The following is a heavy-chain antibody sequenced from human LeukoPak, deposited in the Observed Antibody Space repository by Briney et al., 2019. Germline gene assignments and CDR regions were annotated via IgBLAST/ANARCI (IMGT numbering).Heavy chain of an antibody. J-gene: IGHJ4*02. CDR1: GYSISSGYY. Sequence: SETLPLTCAVSGYSISSGYYWGWIRQPPGKGLEWIGNIYHSGSTYYNPSLKSRVTISVDTSKNQFSLKLSSVTAADTAVYYCARRFSNSHFDYWGQGTLVTVSS. CDR3: ARRFSNSHFDY. V-gene: IGHV4-38-2*01. CDR2: IYHSGST. D-gene: IGHD6-6*01.